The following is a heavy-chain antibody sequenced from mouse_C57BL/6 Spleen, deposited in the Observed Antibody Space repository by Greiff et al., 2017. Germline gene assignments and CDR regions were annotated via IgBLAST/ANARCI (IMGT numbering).Heavy chain of an antibody. CDR3: ASSGRLRDYCDVDY. D-gene: IGHD1-1*01. CDR2: IYPCSGST. J-gene: IGHJ4*01. CDR1: GYTFTSYW. Sequence: QVQLQQPGAELVKPGASVKMSCKASGYTFTSYWITWVKQRPGQGLEWIGDIYPCSGSTNYNEKFKSKATLTVDTSSSTAYMQLTNLTSEDSAVXYCASSGRLRDYCDVDYWGQGTSVTVSS. V-gene: IGHV1-55*01.